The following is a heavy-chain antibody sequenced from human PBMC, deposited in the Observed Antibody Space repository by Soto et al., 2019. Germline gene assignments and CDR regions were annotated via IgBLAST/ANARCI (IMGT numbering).Heavy chain of an antibody. J-gene: IGHJ6*02. CDR2: IDTSGNT. Sequence: PSETLSLTCTVSGGSISSSSYYWSWIRQPAGKGLEWIGRIDTSGNTNYNPSLKSRVTMSVDTSKKQFSLKLTSVTAADTAVYYCARYSNNWFQTEGMDVWGQGTTVTVSS. D-gene: IGHD6-13*01. CDR1: GGSISSSSYY. CDR3: ARYSNNWFQTEGMDV. V-gene: IGHV4-61*02.